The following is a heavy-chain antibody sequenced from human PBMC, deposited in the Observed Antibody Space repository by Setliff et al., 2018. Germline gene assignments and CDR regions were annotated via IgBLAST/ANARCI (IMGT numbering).Heavy chain of an antibody. CDR3: SRLVRYCTVTSCQRASGGEH. Sequence: GASVKVSCKASGYTFTDYGITWVRQAPGQGLEWMGWISGYTGNTNYAHKLQGRVTLTTDTSTGTAYMELRSLRSDDTAVYYCSRLVRYCTVTSCQRASGGEHWGQGTLVPSPQ. CDR2: ISGYTGNT. CDR1: GYTFTDYG. V-gene: IGHV1-18*01. J-gene: IGHJ1*01. D-gene: IGHD2-8*02.